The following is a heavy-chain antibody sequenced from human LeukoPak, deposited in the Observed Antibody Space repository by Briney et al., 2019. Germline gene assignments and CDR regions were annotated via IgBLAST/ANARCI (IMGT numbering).Heavy chain of an antibody. D-gene: IGHD3-10*02. Sequence: GGSLRLSCAASGFTFDDYAMHWVRQAPGKGLEWVAVISYDGSNKYYADSVKGRFTISRDNSKNTLYLQMNSLRAEDTAVYYCAELGITMIGGVWGKGTTVTISS. J-gene: IGHJ6*04. CDR1: GFTFDDYA. CDR3: AELGITMIGGV. V-gene: IGHV3-30*18. CDR2: ISYDGSNK.